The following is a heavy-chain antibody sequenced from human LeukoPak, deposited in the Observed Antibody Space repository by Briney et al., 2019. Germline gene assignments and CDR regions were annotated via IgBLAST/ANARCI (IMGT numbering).Heavy chain of an antibody. CDR1: GASISSNNW. CDR2: IYHSGTT. Sequence: SETLSLTCAVSGASISSNNWWSWVRQSPVKGLEWIGEIYHSGTTNYNPSLKSRFTMSVDKSKNQFSLKVTSVTAADTAVYYCAGAYSGHGEDYWGQGTLVTVSS. D-gene: IGHD3-10*01. J-gene: IGHJ4*02. V-gene: IGHV4-4*02. CDR3: AGAYSGHGEDY.